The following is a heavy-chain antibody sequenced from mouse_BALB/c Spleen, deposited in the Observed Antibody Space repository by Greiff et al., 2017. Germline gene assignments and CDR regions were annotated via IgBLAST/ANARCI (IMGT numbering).Heavy chain of an antibody. V-gene: IGHV5-17*02. Sequence: EVQRVESGGGLVQPGGSRKLSCAASGFTFSSFGMHWVRQAPEKGLEWVAYISSGSSTIYYADTVKGRFTISRDNPKNTLFLQMTSLRSEDTAMYYCARNDYDSAMDYWGQGTSVTVSS. CDR2: ISSGSSTI. D-gene: IGHD2-4*01. J-gene: IGHJ4*01. CDR1: GFTFSSFG. CDR3: ARNDYDSAMDY.